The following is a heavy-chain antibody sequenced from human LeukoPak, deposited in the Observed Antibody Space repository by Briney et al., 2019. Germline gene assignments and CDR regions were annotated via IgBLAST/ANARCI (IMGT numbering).Heavy chain of an antibody. CDR3: ARSNSATIPGADP. V-gene: IGHV3-23*01. CDR2: ISGSGYTT. D-gene: IGHD1-26*01. CDR1: GFTFSSYA. Sequence: AGGSLRLSCAASGFTFSSYAMSWVRQAPGKGLEWVSVISGSGYTTYYADSVKGRFTISRDNSKNTLFLQMNSLRAEDTAMYYCARSNSATIPGADPWGQGTLVTVSS. J-gene: IGHJ5*02.